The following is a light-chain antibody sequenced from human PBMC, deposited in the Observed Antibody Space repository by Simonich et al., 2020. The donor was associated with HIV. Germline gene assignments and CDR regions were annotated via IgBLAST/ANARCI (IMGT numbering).Light chain of an antibody. CDR3: QQYNNWPPA. CDR1: QSIRSN. CDR2: AAS. V-gene: IGKV3-15*01. J-gene: IGKJ4*01. Sequence: EIVMTQSPATLSVSPGERATLSCRASQSIRSNFAWYQQKPGQTPSLLIYAASTRATGNPVGFSGSGAGTEFTLTISRMESEDFAVYYCQQYNNWPPAFGGGTNVEIK.